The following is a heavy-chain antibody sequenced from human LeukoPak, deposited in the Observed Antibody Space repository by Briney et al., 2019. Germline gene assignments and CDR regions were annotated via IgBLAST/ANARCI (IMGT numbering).Heavy chain of an antibody. CDR3: AKAGIVATMNADWFDH. J-gene: IGHJ5*02. V-gene: IGHV1-8*01. CDR1: GYTFTSYD. Sequence: GASVKVSCKASGYTFTSYDINWVRQATGQGLEWMGWMNPNSGNTGYAQKFQGRVTMTRDTSISTAYMELSSLRSEDTAVYYCAKAGIVATMNADWFDHWGQGTLLTVSS. D-gene: IGHD5-12*01. CDR2: MNPNSGNT.